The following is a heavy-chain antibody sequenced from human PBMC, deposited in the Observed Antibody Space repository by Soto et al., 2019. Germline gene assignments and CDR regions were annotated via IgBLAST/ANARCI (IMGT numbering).Heavy chain of an antibody. CDR2: INAGNGNT. CDR1: GYTFTSYA. J-gene: IGHJ6*03. D-gene: IGHD6-6*01. Sequence: ASVKVSCKASGYTFTSYAMHWVRQAPGQRLEWMGWINAGNGNTKYSQKFQGRVTITRDTSASTAYMELSSLRSEDTAVYYCARCGAARPYYYYYKDVWVKGTTVTVSS. V-gene: IGHV1-3*01. CDR3: ARCGAARPYYYYYKDV.